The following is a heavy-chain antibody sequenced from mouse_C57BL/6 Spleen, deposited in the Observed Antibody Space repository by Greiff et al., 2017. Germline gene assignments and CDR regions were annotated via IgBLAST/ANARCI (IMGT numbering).Heavy chain of an antibody. CDR3: ASPHDYGSNHWYFDV. CDR2: ISSGSSTI. Sequence: EVKLMESGGGLVKPGGSLKLSCAASGFTFSDYGMHWVRQAPEKGLEWVAYISSGSSTIYYADTVKGRFTISRDNAKNTQFLQRTSLRSEDTAMYYCASPHDYGSNHWYFDVWGTGTTVTVAS. D-gene: IGHD1-1*01. J-gene: IGHJ1*03. V-gene: IGHV5-17*01. CDR1: GFTFSDYG.